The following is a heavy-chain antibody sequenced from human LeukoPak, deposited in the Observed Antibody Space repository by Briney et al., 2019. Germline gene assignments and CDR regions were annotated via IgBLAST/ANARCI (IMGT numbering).Heavy chain of an antibody. J-gene: IGHJ4*02. V-gene: IGHV3-53*01. D-gene: IGHD3-22*01. CDR1: GFTFSRHG. Sequence: GRSLRLSCAPSGFTFSRHGMHWVRQAPGKGLEWVSVIYSGGSTYYADSVKGRFTISRDNSKNTLYLQMNSLRAEDTAVYYCARVRYYDRPDYWGQGTLVTVSS. CDR2: IYSGGST. CDR3: ARVRYYDRPDY.